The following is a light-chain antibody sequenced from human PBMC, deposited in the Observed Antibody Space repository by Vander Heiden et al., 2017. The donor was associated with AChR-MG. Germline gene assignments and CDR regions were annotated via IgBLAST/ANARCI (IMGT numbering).Light chain of an antibody. CDR1: QGISSY. CDR3: RQLNSYALLA. CDR2: AAS. Sequence: IQLTQSPSPPSASVGHRVTIPCRASQGISSYLAWYQQKPGRAPKLLIYAASTLQSGVPSRFSGSGSGTDFTLTISSRQPEDFATYYCRQLNSYALLAFGGGTKVEIK. J-gene: IGKJ4*01. V-gene: IGKV1-9*01.